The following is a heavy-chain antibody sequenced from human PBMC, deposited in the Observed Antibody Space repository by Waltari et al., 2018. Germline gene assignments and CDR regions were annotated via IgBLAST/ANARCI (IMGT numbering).Heavy chain of an antibody. CDR2: IMPMFGTA. D-gene: IGHD6-13*01. CDR1: GGTISSYA. Sequence: QVQLVQSGAEVKKPGSSVKVSCKASGGTISSYAIRWVRQAPGQGLEWMGGIMPMFGTANYAQKFQGRVTITADESTNTAYMELSSLRSEDTAVFYCAGGIAEAEGDLLEYWGQGTLVTVSS. CDR3: AGGIAEAEGDLLEY. J-gene: IGHJ4*02. V-gene: IGHV1-69*01.